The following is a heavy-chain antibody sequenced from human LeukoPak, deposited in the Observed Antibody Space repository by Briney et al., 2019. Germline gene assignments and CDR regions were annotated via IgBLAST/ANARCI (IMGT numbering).Heavy chain of an antibody. CDR2: INHSGST. Sequence: PSETLSLTCAVYGGSFSGYYWSWIRQPPGKGLEWIGEINHSGSTNYNPSLKSRVTISVDTSKNQFSLKLSSVTAADTAVYYCARGYSSSSGDYDYWGQGTLVTVSS. D-gene: IGHD6-6*01. J-gene: IGHJ4*02. CDR3: ARGYSSSSGDYDY. CDR1: GGSFSGYY. V-gene: IGHV4-34*01.